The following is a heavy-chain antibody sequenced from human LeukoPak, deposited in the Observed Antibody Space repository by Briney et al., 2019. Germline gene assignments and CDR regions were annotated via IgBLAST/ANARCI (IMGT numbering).Heavy chain of an antibody. CDR1: GYTFTGYY. V-gene: IGHV1-2*02. J-gene: IGHJ4*02. CDR2: INPNSGGT. CDR3: ATGVHGIAAAGDYYFDY. Sequence: ASVKVSCKASGYTFTGYYMHWVRQAPGQGLEWMGWINPNSGGTNYAQKFQGRVTMTRDTSISTAYMELSRLRSDDTAVYYCATGVHGIAAAGDYYFDYWGQGTLVTVS. D-gene: IGHD6-13*01.